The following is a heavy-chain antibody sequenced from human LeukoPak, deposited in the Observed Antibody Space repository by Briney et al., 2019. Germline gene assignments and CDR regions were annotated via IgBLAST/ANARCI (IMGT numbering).Heavy chain of an antibody. J-gene: IGHJ4*02. Sequence: SETLSLTCSVSGGSISSYYWSWIRQPAGKGLEWIGRIYSSGTITYNPSLKSRVTISVDTSKNQFSLKLSSVTAADTAVYYCARDEGSYFRYWGQGTLVTVSS. CDR3: ARDEGSYFRY. CDR1: GGSISSYY. D-gene: IGHD3-10*01. CDR2: IYSSGTI. V-gene: IGHV4-4*07.